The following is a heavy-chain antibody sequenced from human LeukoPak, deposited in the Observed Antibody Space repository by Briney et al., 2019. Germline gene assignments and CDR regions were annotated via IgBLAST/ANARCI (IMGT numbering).Heavy chain of an antibody. CDR3: EKDNYDSSGYYDY. Sequence: SLRLSCASSGFTFEDYAMHGVRHAPGKGLEGVSGISWNSGSIGYADSVKGRFTISRDNAKNSLYLQMNSLRAEDTALYYCEKDNYDSSGYYDYWGQGTLVTVSS. CDR1: GFTFEDYA. V-gene: IGHV3-9*01. D-gene: IGHD3-22*01. J-gene: IGHJ4*02. CDR2: ISWNSGSI.